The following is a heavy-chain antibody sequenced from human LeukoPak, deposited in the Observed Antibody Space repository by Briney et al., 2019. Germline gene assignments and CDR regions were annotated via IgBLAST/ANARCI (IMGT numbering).Heavy chain of an antibody. J-gene: IGHJ4*02. Sequence: SETLSLTCTVSGGSISSSSYYWGWIRQPPGKGLEWIVNIYHTGSTYYNPSLRSRVTISVDTSKNQLSLKLSSVTAADTAVYYCVRSSSSIFDYWGQGTLVTVSS. CDR1: GGSISSSSYY. CDR2: IYHTGST. CDR3: VRSSSSIFDY. D-gene: IGHD6-6*01. V-gene: IGHV4-39*07.